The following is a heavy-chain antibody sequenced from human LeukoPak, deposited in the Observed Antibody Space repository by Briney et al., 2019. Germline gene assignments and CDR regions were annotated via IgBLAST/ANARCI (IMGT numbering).Heavy chain of an antibody. V-gene: IGHV4-34*01. J-gene: IGHJ3*02. D-gene: IGHD1-26*01. CDR1: GGSFSGYY. CDR3: ARWNVGAMSVEAFDI. Sequence: SSETLSLTCAVYGGSFSGYYWSWIRQPPGKGLEWIGEINHSGSTNYNPSLKSRVTISVDTSKNQFSLKLSSVTAADTAVYYCARWNVGAMSVEAFDIWGQGTMVTVS. CDR2: INHSGST.